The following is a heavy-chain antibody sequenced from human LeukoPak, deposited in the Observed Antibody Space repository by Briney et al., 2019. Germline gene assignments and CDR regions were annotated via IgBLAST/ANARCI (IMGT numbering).Heavy chain of an antibody. Sequence: GGSLRLSCTASRFTFGDYAMSWVRQAPGKGLEWVGFIRSKAYGGTTEYAASVKGRFTISRDDSKSIAYLQMNSLKTEDTAVYHCTRDNSGWYLGGWFDPWGQGTLVTVSS. D-gene: IGHD6-19*01. CDR2: IRSKAYGGTT. J-gene: IGHJ5*02. CDR1: RFTFGDYA. V-gene: IGHV3-49*04. CDR3: TRDNSGWYLGGWFDP.